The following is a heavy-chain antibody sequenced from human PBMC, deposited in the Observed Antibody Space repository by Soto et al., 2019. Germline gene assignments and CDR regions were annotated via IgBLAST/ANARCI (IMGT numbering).Heavy chain of an antibody. Sequence: EVQLVESGGGLVQPGGSLRLSCAASGFTFSSYSMNWVLQAPGTGLEWVSYISSSSSTIYYADSVKGRFTISRDNAKNSLYLQLHSLRDEDTAVYYCARDHSYGSGSFYYYYYGMDVWGQGTTFTVSS. CDR1: GFTFSSYS. D-gene: IGHD3-10*01. V-gene: IGHV3-48*02. CDR3: ARDHSYGSGSFYYYYYGMDV. CDR2: ISSSSSTI. J-gene: IGHJ6*02.